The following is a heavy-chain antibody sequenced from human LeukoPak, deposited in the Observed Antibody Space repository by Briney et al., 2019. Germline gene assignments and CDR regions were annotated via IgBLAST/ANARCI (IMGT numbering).Heavy chain of an antibody. CDR3: AREGYSSSWQEFDY. D-gene: IGHD6-13*01. Sequence: GGSLRLSCAASGFTFSDYYMSWIRQAPGKGLEWVSYISSSSSYTNYADSVKGRFTTSRDNAKNSLYLQMNSLRAEDMAVYYCAREGYSSSWQEFDYWGQGTLVTVSS. CDR2: ISSSSSYT. CDR1: GFTFSDYY. V-gene: IGHV3-11*05. J-gene: IGHJ4*02.